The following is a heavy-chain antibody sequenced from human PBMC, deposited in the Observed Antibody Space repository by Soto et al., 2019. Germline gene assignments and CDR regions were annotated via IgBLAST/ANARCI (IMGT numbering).Heavy chain of an antibody. V-gene: IGHV3-30-3*01. CDR1: GFTFSSYA. Sequence: PGGSLRLSCAASGFTFSSYAIHWVRQAPGKGLEWVALISNDGSNKYYADSVKGRFTISRDNSKSTLYLQMNSLRAEDTAVYYCAGDPGVYYYYYGMDVWGQGTTVTVSS. CDR3: AGDPGVYYYYYGMDV. J-gene: IGHJ6*02. D-gene: IGHD3-10*01. CDR2: ISNDGSNK.